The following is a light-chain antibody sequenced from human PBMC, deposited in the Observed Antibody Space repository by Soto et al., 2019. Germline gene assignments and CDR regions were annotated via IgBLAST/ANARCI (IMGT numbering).Light chain of an antibody. CDR1: QGISNY. Sequence: DIQMTQSPSSLSASVGDRVTITCRASQGISNYLAWYQQKPGKVPKLLIYAASTLQTGVPSRFSGSGSGTDFTLTNNSLQAEDVAAYYCQKYNSAPHTFGGGTKVDIK. CDR2: AAS. CDR3: QKYNSAPHT. J-gene: IGKJ4*01. V-gene: IGKV1-27*01.